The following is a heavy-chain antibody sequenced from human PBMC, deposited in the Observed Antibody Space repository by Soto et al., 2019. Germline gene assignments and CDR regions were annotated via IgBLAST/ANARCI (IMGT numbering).Heavy chain of an antibody. CDR2: MSHSGGT. Sequence: SETLSLTCAVYGGFVTSGSYYWSWIRQPPGKRLEWIGEMSHSGGTHFNPSLKSRVTISVDTSKNQFTLKMSSVTAADTALYYCARVERGTATTVVDAFDVWGPGTMVTVSS. V-gene: IGHV4-34*01. D-gene: IGHD1-1*01. J-gene: IGHJ3*01. CDR1: GGFVTSGSYY. CDR3: ARVERGTATTVVDAFDV.